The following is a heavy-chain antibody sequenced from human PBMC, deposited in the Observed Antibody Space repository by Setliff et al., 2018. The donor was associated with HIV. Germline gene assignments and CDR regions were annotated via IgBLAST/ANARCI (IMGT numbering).Heavy chain of an antibody. CDR2: ISRLSTSI. V-gene: IGHV3-21*01. CDR1: GFTFSTYT. J-gene: IGHJ4*02. Sequence: GGSLRLSCAASGFTFSTYTMTWVRQAPGKGLEWVSSISRLSTSIYYADSLKGRFAISRDNAQNSLYLQINSLRADDTAVYYCARGGFGVVIIERLGVDYWGQGTKVTVSS. D-gene: IGHD3-3*01. CDR3: ARGGFGVVIIERLGVDY.